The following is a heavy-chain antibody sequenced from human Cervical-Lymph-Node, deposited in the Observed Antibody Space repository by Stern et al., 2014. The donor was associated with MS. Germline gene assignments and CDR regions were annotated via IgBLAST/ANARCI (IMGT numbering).Heavy chain of an antibody. J-gene: IGHJ6*02. CDR2: IYPDDSDT. CDR1: GYSFNIYW. CDR3: ARRGMDV. Sequence: VQLVQSGAEVKKPGESLTISCKGFGYSFNIYWIAWVRQRPGQGLEWMGIIYPDDSDTVYSPSFKGQVTFSVDKSISTAYLQWSSLKPSDTATYFCARRGMDVWGQGTSVTVSS. V-gene: IGHV5-51*01.